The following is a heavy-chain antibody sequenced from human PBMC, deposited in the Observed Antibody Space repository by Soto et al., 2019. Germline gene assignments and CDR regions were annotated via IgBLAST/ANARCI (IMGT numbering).Heavy chain of an antibody. Sequence: SVKVSCKASGGTFSSYAISWVRQAPGQGLEWMGGIIPIFGTANYAQKFQGRVTITADESTSTAYMELSSLRSEDTAVYYCARSIVGATHTYYYYYGMDVWGQGTTVTVSS. CDR3: ARSIVGATHTYYYYYGMDV. CDR1: GGTFSSYA. V-gene: IGHV1-69*13. D-gene: IGHD1-26*01. J-gene: IGHJ6*02. CDR2: IIPIFGTA.